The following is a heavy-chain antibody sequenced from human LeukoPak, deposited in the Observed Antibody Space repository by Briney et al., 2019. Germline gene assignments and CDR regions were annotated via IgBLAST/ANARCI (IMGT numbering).Heavy chain of an antibody. V-gene: IGHV3-21*01. CDR1: GFTFSSYS. Sequence: GGSLRLSCAASGFTFSSYSMNWVRQAPGKGLEWVSSISSSSSYIYYADSVKGRFTISRDNAKNSLYLQMNSLRAEDTAVYYCARDRAIILSGAFDIWGQGTMVTVSS. J-gene: IGHJ3*02. D-gene: IGHD2/OR15-2a*01. CDR3: ARDRAIILSGAFDI. CDR2: ISSSSSYI.